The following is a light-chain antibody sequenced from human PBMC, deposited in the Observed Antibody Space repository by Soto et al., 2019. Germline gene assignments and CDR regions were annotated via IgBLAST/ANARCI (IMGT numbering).Light chain of an antibody. CDR3: HQYGSSPLT. Sequence: EIVLTHAPGTLSLSPGETATLSCRASETVDTSSLCWYHQKPGRAPSRLTYSASRRARGIPDRVRASGFAAEFTLSLSRLDPEDFAVYYGHQYGSSPLTFGGGTKVEI. V-gene: IGKV3-20*01. CDR1: ETVDTSS. J-gene: IGKJ4*01. CDR2: SAS.